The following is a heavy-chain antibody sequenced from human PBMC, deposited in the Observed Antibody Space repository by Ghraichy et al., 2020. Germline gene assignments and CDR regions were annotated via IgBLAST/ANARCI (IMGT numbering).Heavy chain of an antibody. CDR1: GGSITTSYYY. Sequence: TLSLTCTVSGGSITTSYYYWGWIRQPPGKGLEWIGTISYSGNTYYNPSLKSRVTISVDTSKNQFSLNLSSVTAADTAVYYCARRSYCSGGSCNWFDPWGQGTLVTVSS. V-gene: IGHV4-39*01. CDR2: ISYSGNT. CDR3: ARRSYCSGGSCNWFDP. D-gene: IGHD2-15*01. J-gene: IGHJ5*02.